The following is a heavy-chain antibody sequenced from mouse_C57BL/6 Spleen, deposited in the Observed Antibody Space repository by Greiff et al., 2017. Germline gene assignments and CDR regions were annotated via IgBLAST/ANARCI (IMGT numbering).Heavy chain of an antibody. CDR2: IDPSDSST. V-gene: IGHV1-69*01. CDR3: ARGYFDV. J-gene: IGHJ1*03. Sequence: QVQLQQPGAELVMPGASVKLSCKASGYTFTSYWMHWVKQRPGQGLEWIGEIDPSDSSTNYNQKFKGKSTLTVDKSSSTAYMQLSSLTSEDSAVYYCARGYFDVWGTGTTVTVSS. CDR1: GYTFTSYW.